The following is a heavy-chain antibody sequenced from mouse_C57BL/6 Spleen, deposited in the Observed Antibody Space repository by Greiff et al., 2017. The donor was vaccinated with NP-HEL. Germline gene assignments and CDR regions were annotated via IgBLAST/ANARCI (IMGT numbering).Heavy chain of an antibody. V-gene: IGHV1-52*01. J-gene: IGHJ2*01. CDR1: GYTFTSYW. CDR3: ASSHYYGSSYESFDY. Sequence: VQLQQPGAELVRPGSSVKLSCKASGYTFTSYWMHWVKQRPIQGLEWIGNIDPSDSETHYNQKFKDKATLTVDKSSSTAYMQLSSLTSEDCAVYYCASSHYYGSSYESFDYWGQGTTLTVSS. CDR2: IDPSDSET. D-gene: IGHD1-1*01.